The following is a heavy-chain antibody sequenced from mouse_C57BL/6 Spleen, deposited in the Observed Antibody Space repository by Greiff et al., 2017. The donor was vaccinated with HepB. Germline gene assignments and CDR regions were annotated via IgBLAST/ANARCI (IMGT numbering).Heavy chain of an antibody. D-gene: IGHD1-1*01. Sequence: QVQLQQSGAELMKPGASVKLSCKATGYTFTGYWIEWVKQRPGHGLEWIGEILPGGGSTNYNEKFKGTATFTADTSSNTAYMQLSSLTTEDSAIYYCARRDYGSSYDAMDYWGQGTSVTVSS. CDR1: GYTFTGYW. CDR3: ARRDYGSSYDAMDY. CDR2: ILPGGGST. V-gene: IGHV1-9*01. J-gene: IGHJ4*01.